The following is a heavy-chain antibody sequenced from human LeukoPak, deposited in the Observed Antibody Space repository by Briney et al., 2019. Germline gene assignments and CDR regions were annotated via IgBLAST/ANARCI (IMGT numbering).Heavy chain of an antibody. J-gene: IGHJ4*02. V-gene: IGHV3-48*04. Sequence: GGSLRLSCAASEFTFISYTMSWVRQAPGKGLEWVSYISSSGSTIYYADSVKGRFTISRDNAKNSLYLQMNSLRAEDTAVYYCARGAAITIFGVVITYFDYWGQGTLVTVSS. CDR1: EFTFISYT. CDR3: ARGAAITIFGVVITYFDY. D-gene: IGHD3-3*01. CDR2: ISSSGSTI.